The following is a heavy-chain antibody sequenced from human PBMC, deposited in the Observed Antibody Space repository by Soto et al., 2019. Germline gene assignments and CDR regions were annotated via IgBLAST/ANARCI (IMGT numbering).Heavy chain of an antibody. V-gene: IGHV3-11*01. CDR3: ATVGYCSSTSCQTRYYYYGMDV. Sequence: PGGSLRLSCAASGFTFSDYSMNWVRQAPGKGLEWVSYISRSGSDIYYADSVKGRFTISRDNAKNSLFLQMYSLRAEDTAVYYCATVGYCSSTSCQTRYYYYGMDVWGQGTTVTVSS. CDR2: ISRSGSDI. CDR1: GFTFSDYS. D-gene: IGHD2-2*03. J-gene: IGHJ6*02.